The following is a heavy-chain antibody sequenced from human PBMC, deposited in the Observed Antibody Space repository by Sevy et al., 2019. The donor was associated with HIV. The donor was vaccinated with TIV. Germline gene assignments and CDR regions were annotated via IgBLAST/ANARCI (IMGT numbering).Heavy chain of an antibody. D-gene: IGHD3-22*01. CDR1: GFSFDSYG. CDR2: ISGSGTRT. J-gene: IGHJ4*02. V-gene: IGHV3-23*01. Sequence: GGSLRLSCAVSGFSFDSYGMTWVRQAPGKGLEWVSAISGSGTRTYYADSVKGRFIISRDNSKNTLYLQMNSLRAEDTAVYYCARDPNLKIVVVEGYFDYWGQGTLVTVSS. CDR3: ARDPNLKIVVVEGYFDY.